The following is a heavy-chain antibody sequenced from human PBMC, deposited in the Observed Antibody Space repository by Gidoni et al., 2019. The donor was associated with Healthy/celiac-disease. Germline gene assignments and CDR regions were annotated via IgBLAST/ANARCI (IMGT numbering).Heavy chain of an antibody. CDR3: AKLQISYYGMDV. Sequence: EINHSGSTNYNPSLKSRVTISVDTSKNQFSLKLSSVTAADMAVYYCAKLQISYYGMDVWGQGTTVTVSS. D-gene: IGHD4-4*01. J-gene: IGHJ6*02. CDR2: INHSGST. V-gene: IGHV4-34*01.